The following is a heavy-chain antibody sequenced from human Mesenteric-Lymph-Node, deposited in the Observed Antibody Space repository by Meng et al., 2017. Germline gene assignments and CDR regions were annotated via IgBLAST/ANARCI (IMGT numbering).Heavy chain of an antibody. Sequence: SETLSLTCAVYGGSFSGYYLSWIRQPPGKGLEWIGEINHSGSTNYNPSLKSRVTISVDTSKNQFSLKLSSVAAADTAVYYCARDPEMTRLGTDYFDYWGQGTLVTVSS. J-gene: IGHJ4*02. CDR2: INHSGST. CDR1: GGSFSGYY. D-gene: IGHD1-14*01. V-gene: IGHV4-34*01. CDR3: ARDPEMTRLGTDYFDY.